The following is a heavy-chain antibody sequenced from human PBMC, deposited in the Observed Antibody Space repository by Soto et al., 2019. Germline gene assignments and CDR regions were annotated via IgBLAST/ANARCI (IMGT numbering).Heavy chain of an antibody. J-gene: IGHJ4*02. D-gene: IGHD1-26*01. V-gene: IGHV3-30*03. CDR3: ARDWVGGSNTYSFEY. CDR1: GFTFRDYG. CDR2: ISHHGPKE. Sequence: QVQLVESGGGVVRPGRSLRLSCVAAGFTFRDYGMHWLRQAPGKGLEWVAGISHHGPKEHYADSVKGRFTISRDNSKKPVYLQLNSLRGDDTGVSYCARDWVGGSNTYSFEYWGQGTLVTVSS.